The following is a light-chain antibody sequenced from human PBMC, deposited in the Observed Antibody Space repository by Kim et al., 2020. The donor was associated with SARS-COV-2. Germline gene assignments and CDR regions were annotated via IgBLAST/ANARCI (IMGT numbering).Light chain of an antibody. CDR3: QQSFSTPPST. CDR2: AAS. J-gene: IGKJ4*01. Sequence: DIQMTQSPSSLSASIGDRVTMTCRASQTIVTYLNWYQLKPGKAPKLLISAASSLQTGVPSRFSGSGSGTNFTLTITSLHPEDFATYYCQQSFSTPPSTFGGGTKVDIK. CDR1: QTIVTY. V-gene: IGKV1-39*01.